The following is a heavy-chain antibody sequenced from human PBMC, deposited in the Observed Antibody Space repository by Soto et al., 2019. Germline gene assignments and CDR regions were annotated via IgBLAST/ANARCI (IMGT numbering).Heavy chain of an antibody. CDR3: SKDPLLYYSDLEPPPGIDP. V-gene: IGHV3-23*01. J-gene: IGHJ5*02. CDR2: ITAYGDST. CDR1: GFTFSNYA. D-gene: IGHD4-17*01. Sequence: EVQLLESGGGFVQPGGSLRLSCAASGFTFSNYAMSWVRQAPGKGLEWVSAITAYGDSTHYADSVKGRFNISRDSPKNTLELQMDSLRAEDTAVYYRSKDPLLYYSDLEPPPGIDPWGQGTLVTVSS.